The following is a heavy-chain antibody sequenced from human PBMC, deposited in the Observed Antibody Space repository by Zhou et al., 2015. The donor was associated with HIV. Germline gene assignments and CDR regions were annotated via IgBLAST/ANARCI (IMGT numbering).Heavy chain of an antibody. CDR1: GGTFSTYT. D-gene: IGHD6-6*01. J-gene: IGHJ2*01. CDR3: ARDRGAARPDWRYFDL. Sequence: QVQLVQSGAEVKKPGSSVKVSCKASGGTFSTYTIGWVRQAPGQGLEWMGGIIPVLGTTHYAQRFQGRVSITADRSTSTAYVELRSLTSEDTAVYYCARDRGAARPDWRYFDLWGRGTLVTVS. CDR2: IIPVLGTT. V-gene: IGHV1-69*06.